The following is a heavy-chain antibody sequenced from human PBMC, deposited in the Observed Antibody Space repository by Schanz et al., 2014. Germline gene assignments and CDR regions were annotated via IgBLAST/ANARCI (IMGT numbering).Heavy chain of an antibody. CDR3: ARAGQDYSDSSGYATYYFGN. J-gene: IGHJ4*02. D-gene: IGHD3-22*01. CDR1: GGTFSSFA. CDR2: IIPILDIT. V-gene: IGHV1-69*04. Sequence: QVQLVQSGAEVKKPGSSVKVSCKASGGTFSSFAIFWVRQAPGQGLEWMGTIIPILDITNYAQKFQGRVTITADKSTSTAYMELSNLRSEDTAVCYCARAGQDYSDSSGYATYYFGNWGQGTLVTVSS.